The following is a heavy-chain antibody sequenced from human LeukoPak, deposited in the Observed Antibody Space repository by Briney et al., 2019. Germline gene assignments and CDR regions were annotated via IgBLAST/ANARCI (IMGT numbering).Heavy chain of an antibody. CDR1: GGSISSYY. D-gene: IGHD1-26*01. Sequence: ASETLSLTCTVSGGSISSYYWSWIRQRAGKGLEWIGRIYSGGSTNYNPSLKSRVTMSVDSSNNQFSLKLSSVTAADTAVFYCARENTGSYREFDYWGQGTLVTVSS. V-gene: IGHV4-4*07. CDR2: IYSGGST. CDR3: ARENTGSYREFDY. J-gene: IGHJ4*02.